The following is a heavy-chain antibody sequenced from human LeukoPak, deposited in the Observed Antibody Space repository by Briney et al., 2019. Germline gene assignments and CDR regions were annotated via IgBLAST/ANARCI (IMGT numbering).Heavy chain of an antibody. D-gene: IGHD3-10*01. CDR2: INPHSGGT. CDR3: ARDEGPVWFNSGSYYNPFDY. V-gene: IGHV1-2*02. J-gene: IGHJ4*02. Sequence: ASVKVSCKSSGYTFTGYFIHWVRQAPGQGLEWMGLINPHSGGTDNAQNCQGRVTMTRDTSISTDYMELSRLRSDDTAVYYCARDEGPVWFNSGSYYNPFDYWGKGTPVTVSS. CDR1: GYTFTGYF.